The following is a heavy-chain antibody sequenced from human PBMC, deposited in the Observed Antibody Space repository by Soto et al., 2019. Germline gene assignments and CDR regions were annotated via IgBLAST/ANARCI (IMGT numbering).Heavy chain of an antibody. CDR2: ISTYNGNT. D-gene: IGHD4-17*01. CDR3: ARTTVTGSYYLKDV. CDR1: GYTFTSYG. V-gene: IGHV1-18*01. Sequence: ASVKVSCKASGYTFTSYGISWVRQAPGQGLEWMGWISTYNGNTNYAQKVQGRLTMTTDTSTSTAYMELSSLRSDDTAVYYCARTTVTGSYYLKDVRGKRASVTGSS. J-gene: IGHJ6*04.